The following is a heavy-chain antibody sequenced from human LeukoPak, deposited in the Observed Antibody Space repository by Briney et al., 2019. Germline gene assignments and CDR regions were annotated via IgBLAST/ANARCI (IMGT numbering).Heavy chain of an antibody. V-gene: IGHV1-69*01. CDR3: ARDPIAAAGTGPSDY. J-gene: IGHJ4*02. D-gene: IGHD6-13*01. Sequence: GSSVKVSCKASGGTFSSYAISWVRQAPGQGLEWMRGIIPIFGTANYAQKFQGRVTITADESTSTAYMELSSLRSEDTAVYYCARDPIAAAGTGPSDYWGQGTLVTVSS. CDR2: IIPIFGTA. CDR1: GGTFSSYA.